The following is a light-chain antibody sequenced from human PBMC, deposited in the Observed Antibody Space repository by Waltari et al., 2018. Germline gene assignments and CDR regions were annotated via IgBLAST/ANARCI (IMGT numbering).Light chain of an antibody. CDR2: DVS. V-gene: IGLV2-14*03. CDR3: NSYTTSSPV. CDR1: SSDIGTYNY. J-gene: IGLJ1*01. Sequence: QSALTQPASVSGSPGQSITISCTGTSSDIGTYNYVSWYQQHPGKAPKLMIYDVSHRPSGVANRFSGSKSGNTASLTISGLQAEDEADYYCNSYTTSSPVFGNGTKVTVL.